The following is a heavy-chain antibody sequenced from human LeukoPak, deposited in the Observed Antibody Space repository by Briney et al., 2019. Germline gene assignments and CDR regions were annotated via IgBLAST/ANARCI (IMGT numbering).Heavy chain of an antibody. Sequence: GGSLRLSCAASGFTFSSYAMHWGRQAPGKGLGWVAVISYDGSNKYYADSVKGRFTISRDNSKNTLYLQMNSLRAEDTAVYYCARARIAAAGHFDYWGQGTLVTVSS. CDR1: GFTFSSYA. CDR3: ARARIAAAGHFDY. CDR2: ISYDGSNK. D-gene: IGHD6-13*01. J-gene: IGHJ4*02. V-gene: IGHV3-30-3*01.